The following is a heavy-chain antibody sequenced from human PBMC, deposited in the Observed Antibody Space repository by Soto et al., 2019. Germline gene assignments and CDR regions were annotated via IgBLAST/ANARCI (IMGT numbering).Heavy chain of an antibody. CDR3: TKKGQYHDSSACGRDCYMDV. V-gene: IGHV2-5*02. CDR2: IYWDDQK. J-gene: IGHJ6*04. Sequence: QITLKESGPTLVKPTQTLTLTCTFSGFSFTTYGVGVGWIRQAPGKAPEWLALIYWDDQKTFRSSLESRLTITKDTSKGQVVLTITTMDPVDTATYYCTKKGQYHDSSACGRDCYMDVWGKGTTVTVSS. CDR1: GFSFTTYGVG. D-gene: IGHD2-2*01.